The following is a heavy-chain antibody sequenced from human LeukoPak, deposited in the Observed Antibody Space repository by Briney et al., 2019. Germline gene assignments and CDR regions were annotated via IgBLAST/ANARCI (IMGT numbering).Heavy chain of an antibody. CDR2: VSGYNGNT. V-gene: IGHV1-18*01. CDR1: GYTFTSYG. Sequence: ASVKVSCKASGYTFTSYGIIWVRQAPGQGLEWMGWVSGYNGNTNYAQKLQGRVTMTTDTSTTTAYMELRSLRSDDTAVYYCARDLIQLGYFDFWGQGTLVTVSS. D-gene: IGHD1-1*01. CDR3: ARDLIQLGYFDF. J-gene: IGHJ4*02.